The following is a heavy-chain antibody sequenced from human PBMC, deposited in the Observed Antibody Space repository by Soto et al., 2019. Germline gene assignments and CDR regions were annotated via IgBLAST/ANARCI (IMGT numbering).Heavy chain of an antibody. CDR2: ISNSSGTI. D-gene: IGHD1-26*01. J-gene: IGHJ4*02. V-gene: IGHV3-21*04. CDR1: GFTFSSYS. Sequence: GGSLRLSCAASGFTFSSYSMNWVRQAPGKGLEWVSSISNSSGTIYYADSVKGRFTISRDNSKNTLYLQMNSLRAEDTAIYYCAKRPRALLTFDYWGQGTLVTVSS. CDR3: AKRPRALLTFDY.